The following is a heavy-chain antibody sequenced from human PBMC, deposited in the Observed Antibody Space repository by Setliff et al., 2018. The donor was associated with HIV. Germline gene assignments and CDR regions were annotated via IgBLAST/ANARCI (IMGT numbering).Heavy chain of an antibody. Sequence: PGGSLRLSCAASGFSFSTYGMHWVRQPPGKGLEWVAVVWSDGRNKYYADSVKGRFSLSRDSSKNTLYLQMNNLSAEDTAVYYCAFDSRGYFSDPLDSWGQGTPVTVSS. CDR2: VWSDGRNK. D-gene: IGHD3-22*01. J-gene: IGHJ4*02. CDR3: AFDSRGYFSDPLDS. V-gene: IGHV3-33*01. CDR1: GFSFSTYG.